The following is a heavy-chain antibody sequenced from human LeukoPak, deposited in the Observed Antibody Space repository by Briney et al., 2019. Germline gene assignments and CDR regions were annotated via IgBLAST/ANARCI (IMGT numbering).Heavy chain of an antibody. CDR2: INHSGST. V-gene: IGHV4-34*01. Sequence: PSETLSLTCAVYGGSFSGYYWSWIRQPPGKGLEWIGEINHSGSTNYNPSLKSRVTISVDTSKNQFSLKLSSVTAADTAVYYCARDAGYSYGYAYYMDVWGKGTTVTVSS. CDR3: ARDAGYSYGYAYYMDV. D-gene: IGHD5-18*01. CDR1: GGSFSGYY. J-gene: IGHJ6*03.